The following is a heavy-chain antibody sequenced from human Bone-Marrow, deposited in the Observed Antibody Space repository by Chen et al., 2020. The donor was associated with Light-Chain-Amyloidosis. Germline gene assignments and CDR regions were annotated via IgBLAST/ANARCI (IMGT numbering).Heavy chain of an antibody. CDR2: MNPNSGNT. D-gene: IGHD7-27*01. J-gene: IGHJ4*02. CDR1: GYTFTSYD. CDR3: ARAAYEIWGPADY. Sequence: QVQLVQSGAEVKKPGASVKVSCKASGYTFTSYDINWVRQATGQGLEWMGWMNPNSGNTGYEQKFQGRVTMTRNTSISTAYMGLSSLRSEDTAVYYCARAAYEIWGPADYWGQGTLVTVSS. V-gene: IGHV1-8*01.